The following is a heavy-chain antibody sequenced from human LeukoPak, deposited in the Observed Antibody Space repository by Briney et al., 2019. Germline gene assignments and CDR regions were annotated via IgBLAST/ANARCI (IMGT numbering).Heavy chain of an antibody. Sequence: GASVKVSCKASGGTFGSYGINWVRQAPGQGLEWMGRIIPIFDITNYAQKFQGRVTITADKSTSTAYMEVSSLRSEDTAVYYCARDTGYSSGYYAGNDDAFDIWGQGTMVTVSS. CDR2: IIPIFDIT. CDR3: ARDTGYSSGYYAGNDDAFDI. CDR1: GGTFGSYG. V-gene: IGHV1-69*04. D-gene: IGHD6-19*01. J-gene: IGHJ3*02.